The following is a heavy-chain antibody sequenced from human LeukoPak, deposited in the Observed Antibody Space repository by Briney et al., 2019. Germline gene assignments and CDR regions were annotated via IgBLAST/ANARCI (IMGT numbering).Heavy chain of an antibody. CDR1: GFTFNTYS. Sequence: GGSLRLSCAASGFTFNTYSMNWVRQAPGKGLEWISYISDSSGTIYYADSVKGRFTISRDNGKNSLHLQMNSLRAEDTAVYYCARGPYGDYVDALDYWGQGTLVTVSS. CDR3: ARGPYGDYVDALDY. CDR2: ISDSSGTI. V-gene: IGHV3-48*01. J-gene: IGHJ4*02. D-gene: IGHD4-17*01.